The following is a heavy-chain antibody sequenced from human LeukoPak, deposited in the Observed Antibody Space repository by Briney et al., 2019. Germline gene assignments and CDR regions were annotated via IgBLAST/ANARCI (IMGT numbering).Heavy chain of an antibody. Sequence: GGSLRLFCAASGFTFSSYAMSWGRQAPGKGLEWVSAISGSGGSTYYADSVKGRFTISRDNSKNTLYLQMNSLRAEDTAVYYCAKSRRVVVAASQFDYWGQGTLVTVSS. CDR3: AKSRRVVVAASQFDY. CDR1: GFTFSSYA. J-gene: IGHJ4*02. V-gene: IGHV3-23*01. CDR2: ISGSGGST. D-gene: IGHD2-15*01.